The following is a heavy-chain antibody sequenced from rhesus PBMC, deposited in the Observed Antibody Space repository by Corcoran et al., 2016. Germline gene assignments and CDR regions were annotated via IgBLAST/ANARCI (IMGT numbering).Heavy chain of an antibody. J-gene: IGHJ6*01. Sequence: QVQLQESGPGVVKPSETLSLTCAVSGGSISDRYRWSWIRQPPGKGLEWIGYIYGSSTSTNYNPSLKSRVTISKDTSKNQFSLKLSSVTAADTAVYYWARGWGLDSWGQGVVVTVSS. V-gene: IGHV4S10*01. D-gene: IGHD2-39*02. CDR1: GGSISDRYR. CDR3: ARGWGLDS. CDR2: IYGSSTST.